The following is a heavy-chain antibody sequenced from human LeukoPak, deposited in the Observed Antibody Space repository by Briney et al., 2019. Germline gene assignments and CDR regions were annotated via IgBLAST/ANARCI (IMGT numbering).Heavy chain of an antibody. D-gene: IGHD5-18*01. CDR1: GYSFTNYW. Sequence: GESLKISCKGSGYSFTNYWIGWVRQMPGKGLEWMGIIYPGDSDTRYSPSFQGQVTISADKSISTAYLQWSSLKASDTAMYYCARGGYSYGLFYYFDYWGQGTLVTVSS. V-gene: IGHV5-51*01. CDR2: IYPGDSDT. CDR3: ARGGYSYGLFYYFDY. J-gene: IGHJ4*02.